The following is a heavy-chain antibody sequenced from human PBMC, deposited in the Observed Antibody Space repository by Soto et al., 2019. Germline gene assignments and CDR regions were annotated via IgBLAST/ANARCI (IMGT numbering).Heavy chain of an antibody. V-gene: IGHV1-18*04. CDR2: IIGYNGNR. CDR3: AVNFSGGGCFPALDY. D-gene: IGHD2-15*01. J-gene: IGHJ4*02. Sequence: ASVKVSCKTSGYTFTSYGISWVRQAPGQGLEWMGWIIGYNGNRNYAQKFQGRVTMTTDTSTSTAYMELRSLRSDDTAVYYCAVNFSGGGCFPALDYWGQGTLVTVSS. CDR1: GYTFTSYG.